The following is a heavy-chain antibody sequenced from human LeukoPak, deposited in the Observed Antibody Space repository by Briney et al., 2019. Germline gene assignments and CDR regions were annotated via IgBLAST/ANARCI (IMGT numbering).Heavy chain of an antibody. V-gene: IGHV3-48*03. CDR1: GFTFSSYE. CDR3: ARRPPFLY. Sequence: GGSLRLSCAASGFTFSSYEMNWVRQAPGKGLEWVSYISSTGSSIYHADSVKGRFTISRDNAKNSLYLQMNSLRAEDTAVYYCARRPPFLYWGQGTLVTVSS. CDR2: ISSTGSSI. J-gene: IGHJ4*02. D-gene: IGHD3-3*01.